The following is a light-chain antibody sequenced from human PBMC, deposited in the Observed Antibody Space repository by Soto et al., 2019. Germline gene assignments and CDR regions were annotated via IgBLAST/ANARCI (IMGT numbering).Light chain of an antibody. CDR1: SRDVGSYNY. V-gene: IGLV2-14*01. Sequence: QSALTQPASVSGSPGQSITISCTGTSRDVGSYNYVSWYQQHPGKAPKLMIYDVTNRPSGVSNRFSGSKSGNTASLTISGLQAEDEADYYCTSFTSSSTPWVFGGGTKVTVL. CDR3: TSFTSSSTPWV. CDR2: DVT. J-gene: IGLJ3*02.